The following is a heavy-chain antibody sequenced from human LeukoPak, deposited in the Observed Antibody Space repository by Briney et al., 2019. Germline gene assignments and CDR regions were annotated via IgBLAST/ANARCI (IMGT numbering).Heavy chain of an antibody. CDR2: IYATGST. J-gene: IGHJ4*02. V-gene: IGHV4-4*07. CDR3: ARAPAGSSKYEY. D-gene: IGHD6-13*01. CDR1: GVSISSYS. Sequence: SETLSLTCSVSGVSISSYSLTWIRQPAGKGLEGIGRIYATGSTNLNPSLKSRVTMSVDTSKSQFSLNLSSVTAADTAVYYCARAPAGSSKYEYWGQGILVTVSS.